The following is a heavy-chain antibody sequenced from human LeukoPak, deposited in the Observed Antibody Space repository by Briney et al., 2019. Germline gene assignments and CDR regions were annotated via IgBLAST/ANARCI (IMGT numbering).Heavy chain of an antibody. D-gene: IGHD2-2*01. CDR3: AKAVAVPAALSGYYDY. CDR1: GFNFNNYA. J-gene: IGHJ4*02. CDR2: ISSSGYTT. V-gene: IGHV3-23*01. Sequence: SGFNFNNYAMSWVRQGAGKGLEWVSGISSSGYTTYYADSVKGRSTISRDNSKNTLYLHMSSLRAGDTAVYYCAKAVAVPAALSGYYDYWGQGTLVTVSS.